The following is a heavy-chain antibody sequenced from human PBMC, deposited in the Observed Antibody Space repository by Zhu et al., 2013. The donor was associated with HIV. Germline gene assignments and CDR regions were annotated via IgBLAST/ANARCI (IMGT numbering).Heavy chain of an antibody. D-gene: IGHD2-15*01. CDR2: ISAYNGNT. Sequence: QVQLVQSGAEVKKPGASVKVSCKASGYTFTSYGISWVRQAPGQGLEWMGWISAYNGNTNYAQKLQGRVTMTTDTSTSTAYMELRSLRSDDTAVYYCARSTVVVVAATVGWFDPWGQGNPGHRLL. CDR3: ARSTVVVVAATVGWFDP. V-gene: IGHV1-18*01. CDR1: GYTFTSYG. J-gene: IGHJ5*02.